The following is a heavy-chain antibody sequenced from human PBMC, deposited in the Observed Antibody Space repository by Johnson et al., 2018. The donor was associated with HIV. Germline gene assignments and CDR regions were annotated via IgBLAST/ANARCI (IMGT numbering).Heavy chain of an antibody. V-gene: IGHV3-30-3*01. J-gene: IGHJ3*02. D-gene: IGHD3-22*01. CDR2: ISYDGSNK. Sequence: QVQLVESGGGVVQPGRSLRLSCAASGFTFSSYAMHWVRQAPGKGLEWVAVISYDGSNKYYADSVKGRFTISRDNSKNTLYLQMNSLRAEDTAVYYCARDNGYYYDRRGSRNAFDIWGPGTMVTVSS. CDR1: GFTFSSYA. CDR3: ARDNGYYYDRRGSRNAFDI.